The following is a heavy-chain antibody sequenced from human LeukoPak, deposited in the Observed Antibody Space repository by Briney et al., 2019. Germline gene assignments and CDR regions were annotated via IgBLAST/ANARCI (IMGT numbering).Heavy chain of an antibody. CDR3: ATARNDYDTNGFSVLDY. Sequence: GSLRLSCGASGFSFSAYGMHWVRQAPGKGLEWVAVIWYDGSNKDYADSVKGRFTISRDNSQNTLYLQMNSLRAEDTAVYYCATARNDYDTNGFSVLDYWGQGTLVTVSS. CDR2: IWYDGSNK. CDR1: GFSFSAYG. D-gene: IGHD3-22*01. V-gene: IGHV3-33*01. J-gene: IGHJ4*02.